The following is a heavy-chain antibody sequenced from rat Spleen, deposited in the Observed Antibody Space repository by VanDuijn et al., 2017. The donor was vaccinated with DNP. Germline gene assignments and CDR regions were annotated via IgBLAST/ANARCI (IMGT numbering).Heavy chain of an antibody. CDR3: ARDYGGPLDY. V-gene: IGHV5-22*01. J-gene: IGHJ2*01. D-gene: IGHD1-11*01. CDR2: ISYDGGST. Sequence: EVQLVESGGGLVQPGRSLKLSCAASGFTFSNYYMAWVRQAPTKGLEWVAYISYDGGSTYYGDSVKGRFTISRDNAKSTLYLQMNSLRSEDMATYYCARDYGGPLDYWGQGVMVTVSS. CDR1: GFTFSNYY.